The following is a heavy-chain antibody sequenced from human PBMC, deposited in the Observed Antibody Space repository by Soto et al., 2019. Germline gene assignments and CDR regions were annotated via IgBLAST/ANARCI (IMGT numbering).Heavy chain of an antibody. CDR3: ARSQGSSTSLEIYYYYYYGMDV. CDR2: IIPISGKA. D-gene: IGHD2-2*01. Sequence: QVQLVQSGAEVKTPGSSVKVSCKASGSTFSSYAISWVRQAPGHGLEWMGGIIPISGKANYAQKFQGRVTITAYESTSTADMEMSSLRSEDTAVYYCARSQGSSTSLEIYYYYYYGMDVWGQGTTVTVSS. CDR1: GSTFSSYA. J-gene: IGHJ6*02. V-gene: IGHV1-69*01.